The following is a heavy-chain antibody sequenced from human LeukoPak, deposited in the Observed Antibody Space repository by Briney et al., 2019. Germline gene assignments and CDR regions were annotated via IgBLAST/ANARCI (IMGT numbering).Heavy chain of an antibody. CDR1: AYTFASYG. D-gene: IGHD5-18*01. J-gene: IGHJ4*02. CDR2: ISPYNGNT. Sequence: ASVKVSCKAYAYTFASYGISWVRQAPGQGLEWMGWISPYNGNTNYAQKLQGRVTMTTDTSTNTAYMELRSLRSDDTAVYYCARQTPDTAMCRLDYWGQGTLVTVSS. V-gene: IGHV1-18*01. CDR3: ARQTPDTAMCRLDY.